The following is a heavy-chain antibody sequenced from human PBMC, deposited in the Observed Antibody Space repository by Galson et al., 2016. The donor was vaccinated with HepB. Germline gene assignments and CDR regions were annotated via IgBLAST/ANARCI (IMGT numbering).Heavy chain of an antibody. V-gene: IGHV3-23*01. D-gene: IGHD2-8*01. CDR2: IIGNEGTT. CDR1: GFTFSSYS. J-gene: IGHJ4*02. Sequence: SLRLSCAASGFTFSSYSMNWVRQAPGKGLEWVSIIGNEGTTSYADSVKGRFTISRDNSKNTLYLQMTSLRAEDTAVYYCAKKGHSTAGYYYFDSWGRGILVTVSS. CDR3: AKKGHSTAGYYYFDS.